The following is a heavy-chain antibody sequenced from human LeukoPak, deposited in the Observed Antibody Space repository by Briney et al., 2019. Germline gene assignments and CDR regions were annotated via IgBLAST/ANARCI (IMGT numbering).Heavy chain of an antibody. J-gene: IGHJ4*02. Sequence: GGSLRLSCAASGFTFSIAWMSWVRQAPGKGLEWVGRIKSKTDGGTTDYAAPVKGRFTISRDDSKNTLYLQMNSLKTEDTAVYYCTTASLYYYDSSGYDNWGQGTLVTVSS. CDR2: IKSKTDGGTT. CDR1: GFTFSIAW. V-gene: IGHV3-15*01. CDR3: TTASLYYYDSSGYDN. D-gene: IGHD3-22*01.